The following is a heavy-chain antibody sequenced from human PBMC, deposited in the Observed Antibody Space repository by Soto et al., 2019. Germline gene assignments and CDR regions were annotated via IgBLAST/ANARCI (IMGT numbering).Heavy chain of an antibody. J-gene: IGHJ1*01. CDR1: GYTFTGYY. CDR3: ARGGFIAAAVEYFQH. V-gene: IGHV1-2*04. CDR2: INPNSGGT. D-gene: IGHD6-13*01. Sequence: ASVKVSCKASGYTFTGYYMHWVRQAPGQGLEWMGWINPNSGGTNYAQKFQGWVTMTRDTSISTAYMELSRLRSDDTAVYYCARGGFIAAAVEYFQHWGQGTLVTVSS.